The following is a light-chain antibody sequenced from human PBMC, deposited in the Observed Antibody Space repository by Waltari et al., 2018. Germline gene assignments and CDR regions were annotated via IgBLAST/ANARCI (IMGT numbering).Light chain of an antibody. V-gene: IGKV2-30*02. Sequence: DVVMTQSPLSLPVTLGQPASISCRSSQSLVQGDGDPDLSWFQQRPGKSPRRLIYKVSNRDSGVPDRFSGSGSGTDFTLKISRVEADDIAIYYCMQGTQWPRSFGQGTKVEIE. CDR1: QSLVQGDGDPD. J-gene: IGKJ1*01. CDR3: MQGTQWPRS. CDR2: KVS.